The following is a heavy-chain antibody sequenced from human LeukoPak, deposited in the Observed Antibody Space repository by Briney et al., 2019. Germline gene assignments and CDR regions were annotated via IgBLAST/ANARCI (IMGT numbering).Heavy chain of an antibody. CDR1: GFTFSSYG. J-gene: IGHJ4*02. CDR2: IWYDGSNK. Sequence: PGRSLRLSCAASGFTFSSYGMHWVRQAPGKGLEWVAVIWYDGSNKYYADSVKGRFTISRDNSKNTLYLQMNSLRAEDTAVYYCAKRGYYYDSSGYYYFDYWGQGTLVTVSS. CDR3: AKRGYYYDSSGYYYFDY. D-gene: IGHD3-22*01. V-gene: IGHV3-33*06.